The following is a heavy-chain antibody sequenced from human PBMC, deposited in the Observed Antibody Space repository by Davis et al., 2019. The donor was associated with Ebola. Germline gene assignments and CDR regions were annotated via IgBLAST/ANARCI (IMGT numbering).Heavy chain of an antibody. D-gene: IGHD3-3*01. V-gene: IGHV1-18*04. Sequence: ASVKVSCKASGYTFTNYGFTWVRQAPGQGLEWMGWISAYNSNTNYAQKLQGRVTMTTDTSTNTAYMVLRSLRSDDTAVYYCARVRILGKLDFDYWGQGTLVTVSS. J-gene: IGHJ4*02. CDR1: GYTFTNYG. CDR2: ISAYNSNT. CDR3: ARVRILGKLDFDY.